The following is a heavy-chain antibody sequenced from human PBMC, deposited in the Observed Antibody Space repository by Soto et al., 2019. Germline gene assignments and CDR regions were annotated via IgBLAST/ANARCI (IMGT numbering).Heavy chain of an antibody. CDR1: GGSLTKYY. J-gene: IGHJ4*02. CDR3: ARDNNDFWSLYPLAFDY. D-gene: IGHD3-3*01. V-gene: IGHV4-4*07. CDR2: VSTSGNV. Sequence: SETLSLTCSVSGGSLTKYYWSWIRQPAGKGLEWIGRVSTSGNVVSKASLRSRLTMSVDTSKNQFSLRLTSVTAADTAVYYCARDNNDFWSLYPLAFDYWGQGALVTVSS.